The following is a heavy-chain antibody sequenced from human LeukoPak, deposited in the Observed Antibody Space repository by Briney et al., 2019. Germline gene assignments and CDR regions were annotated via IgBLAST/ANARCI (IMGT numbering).Heavy chain of an antibody. Sequence: PSETLSLTCTVSGGSISSYYWSWIRQPPGKGLEWIGYIYYSGSTNYNPSLKSRVTISVDTSKNQLSLKLSSVTAADTAVYYCARHSRLDKSSLSWADYWGQGTLVTVSS. V-gene: IGHV4-59*08. D-gene: IGHD2-2*03. J-gene: IGHJ4*02. CDR1: GGSISSYY. CDR3: ARHSRLDKSSLSWADY. CDR2: IYYSGST.